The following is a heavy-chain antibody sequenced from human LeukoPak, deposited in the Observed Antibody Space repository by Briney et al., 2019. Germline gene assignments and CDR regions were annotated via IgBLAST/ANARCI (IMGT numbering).Heavy chain of an antibody. CDR1: GYNFTTYW. J-gene: IGHJ5*02. V-gene: IGHV5-51*01. CDR3: ARQTEMEWPT. Sequence: GASLKISCKGSGYNFTTYWIGSMRKIPEKGLEWMGIIYPGDSDTRYSPSFQGQVTISADKSISTAYLQWSSLKASDTAMYYCARQTEMEWPTWGQGTLVTVSS. D-gene: IGHD3-3*01. CDR2: IYPGDSDT.